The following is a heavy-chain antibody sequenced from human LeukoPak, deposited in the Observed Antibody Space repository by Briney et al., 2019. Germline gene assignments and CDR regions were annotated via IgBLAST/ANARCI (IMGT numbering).Heavy chain of an antibody. Sequence: PGGSLRLSCAASGFTVSSNYMTWVRQAPGKGLEWVSAISGSGGSTYYADSVKGRFTISRDNSKNTLYLQMNSLRAEDTAVYYCAKDLNYYGSGSYYSGEDYWGQGTLVTVSS. CDR1: GFTVSSNY. CDR3: AKDLNYYGSGSYYSGEDY. J-gene: IGHJ4*02. D-gene: IGHD3-10*01. V-gene: IGHV3-23*01. CDR2: ISGSGGST.